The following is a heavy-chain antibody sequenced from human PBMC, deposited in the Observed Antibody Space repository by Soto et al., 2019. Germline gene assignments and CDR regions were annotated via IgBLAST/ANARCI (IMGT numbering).Heavy chain of an antibody. J-gene: IGHJ4*02. CDR2: ISDSGST. D-gene: IGHD2-2*01. CDR1: GFTFSTYA. CDR3: AKDKGGRYCSRTSCLYSFDY. Sequence: EVQLLESGGGLVQPGGSLRLSCTASGFTFSTYAMSWVRQAPGKGLEWVSTISDSGSTYYAVSVKGRFTISRDNSKNTLYLEMNSLRAEDTAVYYCAKDKGGRYCSRTSCLYSFDYWGQGTLVTVS. V-gene: IGHV3-23*01.